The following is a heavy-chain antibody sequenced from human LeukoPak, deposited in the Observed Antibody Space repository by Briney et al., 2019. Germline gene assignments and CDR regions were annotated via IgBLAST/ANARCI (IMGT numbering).Heavy chain of an antibody. Sequence: SETLSLTCTVSGGSISSYYWTWIRQPPGKGLEWIGYIYYSGSTNYNPSLKSRVTISVDTSKNQFSLKLSSVTAADTAVYYCARGAQAWQLVPFDFWGQGALVAVSS. J-gene: IGHJ4*02. CDR1: GGSISSYY. CDR3: ARGAQAWQLVPFDF. V-gene: IGHV4-59*01. CDR2: IYYSGST. D-gene: IGHD6-13*01.